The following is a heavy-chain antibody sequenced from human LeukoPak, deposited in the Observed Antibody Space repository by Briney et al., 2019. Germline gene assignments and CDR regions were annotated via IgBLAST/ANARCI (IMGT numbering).Heavy chain of an antibody. CDR2: INPSGGST. CDR3: AREGAAAAAFDI. J-gene: IGHJ3*02. D-gene: IGHD6-13*01. V-gene: IGHV1-46*01. Sequence: ASVKVSCKASGYTLTTYGISWVRQAPGQGLEWMGIINPSGGSTSYAQKFQGRVTMTRDMSTSTVYMELSSLRSEDTAVYYCAREGAAAAAFDIWGQGTMVTVSS. CDR1: GYTLTTYG.